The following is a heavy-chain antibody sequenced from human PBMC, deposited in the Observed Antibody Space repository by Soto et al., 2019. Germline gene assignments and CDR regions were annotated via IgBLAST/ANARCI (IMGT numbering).Heavy chain of an antibody. D-gene: IGHD6-25*01. CDR2: INANNGGA. CDR1: GYTFTDYH. CDR3: AREGGSETLQPSYNWFDT. J-gene: IGHJ5*02. Sequence: GGPVKVSCKASGYTFTDYHIHWVRQAPGQGLEFMGWINANNGGAGSAQQFQGRVTVTRDTSITTVYMELSNLRSDDTAVYYCAREGGSETLQPSYNWFDTWGQGTLV. V-gene: IGHV1-2*02.